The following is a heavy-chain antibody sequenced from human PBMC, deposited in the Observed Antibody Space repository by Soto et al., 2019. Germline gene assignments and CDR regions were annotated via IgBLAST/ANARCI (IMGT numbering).Heavy chain of an antibody. D-gene: IGHD2-15*01. CDR2: ISSGSSYI. J-gene: IGHJ3*02. V-gene: IGHV3-21*01. CDR1: GFTFSSYS. Sequence: GGSLRLSCAASGFTFSSYSMNWVRQAPGKGLEWVSSISSGSSYIYYADSVKGRFTISRDNAKNSLYLQMNSLRAEDTAVYYCARVSHCSGGSCYLKGADDAFDIWGQGTMVTVSS. CDR3: ARVSHCSGGSCYLKGADDAFDI.